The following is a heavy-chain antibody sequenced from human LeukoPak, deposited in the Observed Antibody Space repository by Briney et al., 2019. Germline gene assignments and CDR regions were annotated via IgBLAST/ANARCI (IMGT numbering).Heavy chain of an antibody. J-gene: IGHJ5*02. Sequence: ASVKVSCKASGYTFTSYDINWVRQATGQGLEWMGWMNPNSGNTGYAQKFQGRVTMTRNTSISTAYMELSSLRSEDMAVYYCARGRAKYCSSTSCYTGRTFDPWGQGTLVTVSS. D-gene: IGHD2-2*02. CDR3: ARGRAKYCSSTSCYTGRTFDP. CDR1: GYTFTSYD. CDR2: MNPNSGNT. V-gene: IGHV1-8*01.